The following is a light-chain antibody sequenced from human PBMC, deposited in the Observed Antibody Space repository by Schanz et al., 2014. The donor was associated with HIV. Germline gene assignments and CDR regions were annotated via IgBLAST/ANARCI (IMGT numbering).Light chain of an antibody. Sequence: DIQMTQSPSSVSASVGERVTITCRASQGISNWLAWYQQKPGKAPKLLIYVASSLQSGVPSRFSGIGSGTDFPHTISSLQPVDLGTYYCQQTDSVPLTFGQGTMVEIK. CDR1: QGISNW. CDR3: QQTDSVPLT. V-gene: IGKV1-12*01. J-gene: IGKJ1*01. CDR2: VAS.